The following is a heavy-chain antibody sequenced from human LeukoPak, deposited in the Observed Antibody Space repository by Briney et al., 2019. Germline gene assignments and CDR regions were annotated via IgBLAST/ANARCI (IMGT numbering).Heavy chain of an antibody. Sequence: KPSETLSLTCTVAGDSITSSGVYWGWVRQPPGKGLEWVGCSYHGGDTYSNPSLKSRITISFDTSKNQFSLSLSSVTAADTALYFCARLFSSGWPYFYGLGAWGQGTTVTVSS. CDR1: GDSITSSGVY. J-gene: IGHJ6*02. CDR3: ARLFSSGWPYFYGLGA. D-gene: IGHD6-19*01. V-gene: IGHV4-39*01. CDR2: SYHGGDT.